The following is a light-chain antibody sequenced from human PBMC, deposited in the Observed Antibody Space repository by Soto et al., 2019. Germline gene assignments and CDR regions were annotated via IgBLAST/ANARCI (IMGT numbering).Light chain of an antibody. Sequence: QSALTQPPSASGSPVQSVTISCTGTSSDVGAYKYVSWYQHHPGKAPKLMIYEVNKRPSGVPDRFSGSKSGNTASLTVSGLQAEDEADYYCTSDEFDNTAVVFGGGTKLTVL. J-gene: IGLJ2*01. CDR1: SSDVGAYKY. CDR3: TSDEFDNTAVV. V-gene: IGLV2-8*01. CDR2: EVN.